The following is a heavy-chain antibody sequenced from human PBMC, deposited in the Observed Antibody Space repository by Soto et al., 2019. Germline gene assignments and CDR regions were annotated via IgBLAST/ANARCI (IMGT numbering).Heavy chain of an antibody. V-gene: IGHV3-30*18. Sequence: GSLRLSCAASGFTFSSYGMHWVRQAPGKGLEWVAVISYDGSNKYYADSVKGRFTISRDNSKNTLYLQMNSLRAEDTAVYYCAKDEEAMCSGGSCYSPGAFDIWGQGTMVTVSS. CDR1: GFTFSSYG. D-gene: IGHD2-15*01. CDR3: AKDEEAMCSGGSCYSPGAFDI. J-gene: IGHJ3*02. CDR2: ISYDGSNK.